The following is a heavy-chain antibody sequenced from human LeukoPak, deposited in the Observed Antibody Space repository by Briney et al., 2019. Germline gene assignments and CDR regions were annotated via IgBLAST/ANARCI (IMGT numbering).Heavy chain of an antibody. Sequence: GGSLRLSCAASGFTFSSYEMNWVRQAPGKGLEWVSVIYRGGSTYYAESVKGRFTISRDNSKNMVFLQMNSLRADDTAVYYCARDRAAYYYDSRGYYDYWGQGTLVTVSS. J-gene: IGHJ4*02. D-gene: IGHD3-22*01. CDR1: GFTFSSYE. CDR2: IYRGGST. CDR3: ARDRAAYYYDSRGYYDY. V-gene: IGHV3-66*01.